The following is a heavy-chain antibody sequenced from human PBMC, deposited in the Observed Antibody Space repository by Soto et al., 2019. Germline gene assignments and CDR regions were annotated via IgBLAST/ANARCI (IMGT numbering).Heavy chain of an antibody. V-gene: IGHV3-11*01. CDR3: ARYLGGCQLYYYYGMDV. CDR1: GFTFSDYY. CDR2: ISSSGSTI. D-gene: IGHD1-1*01. J-gene: IGHJ6*02. Sequence: GGSLRLSCAASGFTFSDYYMSWIRQAPGKGLERVSYISSSGSTIYYEDSGKSRFTISRDNAKNSLYLQMNSLRDDDSVVYYCARYLGGCQLYYYYGMDVWGQGTTVTVSS.